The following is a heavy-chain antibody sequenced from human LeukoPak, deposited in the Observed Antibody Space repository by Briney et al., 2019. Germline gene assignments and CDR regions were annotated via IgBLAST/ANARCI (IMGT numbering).Heavy chain of an antibody. D-gene: IGHD2-2*01. CDR3: AKGYCRGNSCYDDRGAFDY. V-gene: IGHV4-38-2*02. Sequence: SETQSLTCTVSGYSISSGNYWGWIRQPPGKGLEWIGSIYHSGSTYYNPSLKSRVTISVDTPKNQFSLKLSSVTAADTAVYYCAKGYCRGNSCYDDRGAFDYWGQGTLVTVSS. CDR1: GYSISSGNY. CDR2: IYHSGST. J-gene: IGHJ4*02.